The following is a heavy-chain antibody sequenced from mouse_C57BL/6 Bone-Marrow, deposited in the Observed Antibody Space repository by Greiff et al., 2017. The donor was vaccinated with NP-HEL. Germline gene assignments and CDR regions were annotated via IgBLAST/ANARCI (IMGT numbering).Heavy chain of an antibody. D-gene: IGHD2-2*01. CDR1: GYSFTDYN. Sequence: VQLQQPGPELVKPGASVTISCKASGYSFTDYNMNWVKQSTGKSLEWIGVINPNYGTTSYNQKFKGKATVTVDQSSSTAYMQLNSLTSEDSAVYDCARGEDYGYDGFDYWGQGTTLTVSS. CDR2: INPNYGTT. V-gene: IGHV1-39*01. J-gene: IGHJ2*01. CDR3: ARGEDYGYDGFDY.